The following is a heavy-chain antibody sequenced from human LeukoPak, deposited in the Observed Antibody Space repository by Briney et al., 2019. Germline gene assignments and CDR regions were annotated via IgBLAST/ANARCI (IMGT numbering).Heavy chain of an antibody. CDR1: GFTFSSYW. CDR2: IKQDGSEK. CDR3: ATPVPHGSDPSLYYYYMDV. V-gene: IGHV3-7*03. J-gene: IGHJ6*03. Sequence: GGSLRLSCAASGFTFSSYWMSWVRQAPGKGLEWVANIKQDGSEKYYVDSVKGRFTISRDNAKNSLYLQMNSLRAEDTAVYYCATPVPHGSDPSLYYYYMDVWGKGTTVIISS. D-gene: IGHD3-10*01.